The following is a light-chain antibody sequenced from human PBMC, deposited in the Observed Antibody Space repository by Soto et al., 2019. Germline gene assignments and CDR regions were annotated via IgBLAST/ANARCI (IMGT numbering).Light chain of an antibody. CDR3: QQYNSFPT. CDR2: KPS. Sequence: DIQMTQSPSTLSASVGDRVTITCRASQSISSWLAWYQQKPGKAPKLLINKPSSLESGVPSRFSGSGSGTEFTLTISSLQPDDFATYYCQQYNSFPTFGQGTKVEIK. CDR1: QSISSW. V-gene: IGKV1-5*03. J-gene: IGKJ1*01.